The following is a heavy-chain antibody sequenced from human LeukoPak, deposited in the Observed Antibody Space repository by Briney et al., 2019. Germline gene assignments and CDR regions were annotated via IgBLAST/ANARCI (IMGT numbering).Heavy chain of an antibody. Sequence: PGGSLRLSCAASGFTVSRNYYMNWVRQDPGKGLEWVSVIYSAGTTYYADSVKGRFTISRDNSKNTVYLQMNSLRAEDTAVYDCARGDDYGGAWYYFDCWGQGTLITVSS. D-gene: IGHD4-23*01. V-gene: IGHV3-53*01. CDR3: ARGDDYGGAWYYFDC. CDR2: IYSAGTT. J-gene: IGHJ4*02. CDR1: GFTVSRNY.